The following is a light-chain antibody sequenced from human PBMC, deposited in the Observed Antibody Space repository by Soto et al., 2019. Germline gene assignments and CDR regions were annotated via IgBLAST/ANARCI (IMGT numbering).Light chain of an antibody. CDR3: QQRSNWPPIT. V-gene: IGKV3D-20*02. CDR1: QSVSNSY. CDR2: GAS. Sequence: ENVLTQSPGTLSLSPGERATLSCRAFQSVSNSYLAWYQQTPGQAPRLVVYGASSRATGIPDRFSGSGSGTDFTLTISSLEPEDFAVYYCQQRSNWPPITFGQGTRLEIK. J-gene: IGKJ5*01.